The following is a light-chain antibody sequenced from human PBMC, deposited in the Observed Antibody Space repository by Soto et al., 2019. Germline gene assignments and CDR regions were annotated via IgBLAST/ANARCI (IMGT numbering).Light chain of an antibody. Sequence: DIQMTQSPSTLSGSVGDRVTITCRASQTISSWLAWYQQKPGKAPKLLIYKASTLKSGVPSRFSGSGSGKEFTLTISSLKPDDFATYYCQHYNSYSWTFGQGTKVDIK. CDR3: QHYNSYSWT. J-gene: IGKJ1*01. CDR2: KAS. V-gene: IGKV1-5*03. CDR1: QTISSW.